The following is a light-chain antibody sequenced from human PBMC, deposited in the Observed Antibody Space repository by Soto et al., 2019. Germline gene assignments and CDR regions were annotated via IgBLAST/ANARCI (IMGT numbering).Light chain of an antibody. Sequence: QSALTQPASVSGSPGQSITISGTGTSSDVGGSNHVSWYQQHPCKAPQLMIYGVSNRPSGISNRVSGSKSGNTASLTISGFQAEDEADYYCSSYTSTTLVFGGGTKLTVL. J-gene: IGLJ2*01. CDR2: GVS. V-gene: IGLV2-14*01. CDR1: SSDVGGSNH. CDR3: SSYTSTTLV.